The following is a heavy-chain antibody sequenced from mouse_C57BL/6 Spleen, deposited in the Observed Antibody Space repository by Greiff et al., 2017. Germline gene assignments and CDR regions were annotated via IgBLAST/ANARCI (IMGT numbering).Heavy chain of an antibody. CDR3: ARTGTLYAMDY. Sequence: VQLQQSGPELVKPGASVTIPCKASGYTFTDYNMDWVKQSHGKSLEWIGDINPNNGGTIYNQKFKGKATLTVDKSSSTAYMELRSLTSEDTAVYYCARTGTLYAMDYWGQGTSVTVSS. CDR2: INPNNGGT. D-gene: IGHD4-1*01. J-gene: IGHJ4*01. V-gene: IGHV1-18*01. CDR1: GYTFTDYN.